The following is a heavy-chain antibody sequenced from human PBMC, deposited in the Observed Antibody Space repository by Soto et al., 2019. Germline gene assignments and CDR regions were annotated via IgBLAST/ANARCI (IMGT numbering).Heavy chain of an antibody. Sequence: QVQLQQWGAGLLKPSETLSLTCAVYGGSFSGYYWCWIRQSPGKGLEWIGEITHPGDTNYNPSITRRFTISVDTSENQFALKAPSVTAAATAVYYGARGSASYLRCFAYWGQGTLVT. D-gene: IGHD1-26*01. CDR3: ARGSASYLRCFAY. V-gene: IGHV4-34*01. J-gene: IGHJ4*02. CDR1: GGSFSGYY. CDR2: ITHPGDT.